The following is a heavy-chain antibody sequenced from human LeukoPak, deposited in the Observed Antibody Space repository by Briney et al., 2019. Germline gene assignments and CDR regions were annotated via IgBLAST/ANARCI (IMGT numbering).Heavy chain of an antibody. CDR3: AREYCSGGSCYNWFDP. Sequence: GASVKVSCKASVYTFTSYDINWVRQATGQGLEWMGWMNPNSGNTGYAQKFQGRVTMTRNTSISTAYMELSSLRSEDTAVYYCAREYCSGGSCYNWFDPWGQGTLVTVSS. J-gene: IGHJ5*02. CDR2: MNPNSGNT. CDR1: VYTFTSYD. D-gene: IGHD2-15*01. V-gene: IGHV1-8*01.